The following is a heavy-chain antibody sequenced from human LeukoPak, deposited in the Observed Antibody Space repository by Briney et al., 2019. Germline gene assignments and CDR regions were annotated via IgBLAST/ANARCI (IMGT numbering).Heavy chain of an antibody. V-gene: IGHV3-48*04. CDR3: AREGGAAAAPFDY. J-gene: IGHJ4*02. CDR2: ISSSSSTI. Sequence: TGGSLRLSCAASGFTFSSYSMNWVRQAPGKGLEWVSYISSSSSTIYYADSVKGRFTISRDNAKNSLYLQMNSLRAEDTAVYYCAREGGAAAAPFDYWGQGTLVTVSS. CDR1: GFTFSSYS. D-gene: IGHD6-13*01.